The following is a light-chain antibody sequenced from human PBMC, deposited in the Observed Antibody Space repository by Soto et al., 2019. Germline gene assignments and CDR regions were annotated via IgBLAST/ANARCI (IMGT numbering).Light chain of an antibody. V-gene: IGKV4-1*01. Sequence: DIVMTQCPDSLAVSLGERATIHCKSSQSLLYSSTNKNSLAWYQQKPGQPPKMLIYWASTRESGVPDRFSGSGSGTDFTLTVSSLQAEDVAVYYCQQYYTTPSFGQGTKLEIK. CDR2: WAS. CDR3: QQYYTTPS. CDR1: QSLLYSSTNKNS. J-gene: IGKJ2*01.